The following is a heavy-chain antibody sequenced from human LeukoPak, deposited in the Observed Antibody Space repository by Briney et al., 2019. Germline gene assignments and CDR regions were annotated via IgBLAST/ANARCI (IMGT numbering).Heavy chain of an antibody. CDR3: ARGAAAGEIEH. J-gene: IGHJ1*01. Sequence: SETLSLTCTVSGGSISSYYWSWIRQPPGKGLEWIGYIYYSGSTNYNPSLKSRVTISVDTSKNQFSLKLSSVTAADTAVYYCARGAAAGEIEHWGQGTLVTVSS. V-gene: IGHV4-59*01. D-gene: IGHD6-13*01. CDR2: IYYSGST. CDR1: GGSISSYY.